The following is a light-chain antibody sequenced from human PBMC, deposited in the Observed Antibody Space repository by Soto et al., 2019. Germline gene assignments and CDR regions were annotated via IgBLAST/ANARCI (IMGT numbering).Light chain of an antibody. V-gene: IGLV2-23*02. Sequence: QSALTQPASVSGSPGQSITISCTGTISDVGTYNLVSWFQQHPGKAPKLMIFEVSERPSGVSNRFSGSKSGNAASLTISGLKAEDEADYYCCSYAGGATYVFGTGTKVTVL. J-gene: IGLJ1*01. CDR1: ISDVGTYNL. CDR2: EVS. CDR3: CSYAGGATYV.